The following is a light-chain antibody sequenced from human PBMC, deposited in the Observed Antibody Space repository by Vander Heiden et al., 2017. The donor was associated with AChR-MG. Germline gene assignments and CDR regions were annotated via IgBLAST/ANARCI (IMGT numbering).Light chain of an antibody. V-gene: IGKV2-29*02. Sequence: DIVMTQTPLSLSVTPGQPASISCKSSQSLQHRDGRTYLSWYLQKAGQSPQLLIYEVSSRLSGVPDRFSGSGSGTDFTLKISRVEAEDVGVYYCMQGTYLKTFGQGTKVEIK. CDR3: MQGTYLKT. J-gene: IGKJ1*01. CDR2: EVS. CDR1: QSLQHRDGRTY.